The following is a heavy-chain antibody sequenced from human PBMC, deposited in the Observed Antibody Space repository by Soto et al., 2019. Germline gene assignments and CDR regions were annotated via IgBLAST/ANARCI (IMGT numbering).Heavy chain of an antibody. CDR2: ISSSSSYI. Sequence: PGGSLRLSCAASGFTFSSYSMNWVRQAPGKGLEWVSSISSSSSYIYYADSVKGRFTISRDNAKNSLYLQMNSLRAEDTAVYYCARDAEKNQYYDHVWGSYRPTAGAFDIWGQGTMVTVSS. CDR3: ARDAEKNQYYDHVWGSYRPTAGAFDI. J-gene: IGHJ3*02. V-gene: IGHV3-21*01. CDR1: GFTFSSYS. D-gene: IGHD3-16*02.